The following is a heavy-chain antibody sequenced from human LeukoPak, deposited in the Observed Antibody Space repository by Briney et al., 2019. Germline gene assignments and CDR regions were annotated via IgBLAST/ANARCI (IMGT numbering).Heavy chain of an antibody. V-gene: IGHV1-2*06. CDR2: INPNSGGT. D-gene: IGHD3-9*01. CDR1: GYTFTGYY. CDR3: ARAELLRYFDWLPRYYYYGMDV. Sequence: ASVKVSCKASGYTFTGYYMHWVRQAPGQGLEWMGRINPNSGGTNYAQKLQGRVTMTTDTSTSTAYMELRSLRSDDTAVYYCARAELLRYFDWLPRYYYYGMDVWGQGTTVTVSS. J-gene: IGHJ6*02.